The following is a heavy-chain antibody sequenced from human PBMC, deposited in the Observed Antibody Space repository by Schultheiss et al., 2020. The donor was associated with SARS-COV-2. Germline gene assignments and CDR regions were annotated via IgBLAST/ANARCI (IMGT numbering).Heavy chain of an antibody. CDR3: ARAYGGNSVDYYYYGMDV. CDR1: GYTFTTYH. D-gene: IGHD4-23*01. V-gene: IGHV1-8*01. Sequence: SVKVSCKASGYTFTTYHMNWVRQASGQGLEWIGWMNPNSGNTGYAQKFQGRVTMTRDTSTSTVYMELSSLRSDDTAVYYCARAYGGNSVDYYYYGMDVWGQGTTVTVSS. J-gene: IGHJ6*02. CDR2: MNPNSGNT.